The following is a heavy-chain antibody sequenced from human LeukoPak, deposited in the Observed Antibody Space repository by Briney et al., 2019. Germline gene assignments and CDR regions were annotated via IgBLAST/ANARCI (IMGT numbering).Heavy chain of an antibody. V-gene: IGHV1-8*03. CDR1: GYTFTGYD. J-gene: IGHJ4*02. D-gene: IGHD6-13*01. CDR2: MNPNNSNT. CDR3: ARSLFSSSWYPFDY. Sequence: ASVKVSCKASGYTFTGYDINWVRQAAGQGLEWMGWMNPNNSNTGYAQKFQGRVTITRDTSINTTYMELSSLISDDTAVYYCARSLFSSSWYPFDYWGQGTLVTVSS.